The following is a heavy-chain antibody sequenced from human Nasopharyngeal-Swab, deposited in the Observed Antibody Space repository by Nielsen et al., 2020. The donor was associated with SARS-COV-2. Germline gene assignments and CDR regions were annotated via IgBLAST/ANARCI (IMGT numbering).Heavy chain of an antibody. J-gene: IGHJ6*02. CDR2: INPNSGGT. CDR3: ARDQYSGYDSSYYYYGMDV. Sequence: WVRQAPGQGLGWMGWINPNSGGTNYAQKFQGRVTMTRDTSISTAYMELSRLRSDDTAVYYCARDQYSGYDSSYYYYGMDVWGQGTTVTVSS. V-gene: IGHV1-2*02. D-gene: IGHD5-12*01.